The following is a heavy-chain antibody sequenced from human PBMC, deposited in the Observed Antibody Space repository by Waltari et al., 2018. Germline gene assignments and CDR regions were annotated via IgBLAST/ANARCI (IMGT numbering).Heavy chain of an antibody. Sequence: QVQLQQWGAGLLKPSETLSLTCAVYGGSFSGYYWSWIRQPPGKGLEWIGEINHSGSTNYNPSLKSRVTISVDTSKNQFSLKLSSVTAADTAVYYCARGGVSGGSCNFRYWGQGTLVTVSS. CDR1: GGSFSGYY. CDR3: ARGGVSGGSCNFRY. V-gene: IGHV4-34*01. CDR2: INHSGST. D-gene: IGHD2-15*01. J-gene: IGHJ4*02.